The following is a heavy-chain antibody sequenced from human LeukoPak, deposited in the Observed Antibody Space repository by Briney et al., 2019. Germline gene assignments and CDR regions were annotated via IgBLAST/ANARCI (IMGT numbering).Heavy chain of an antibody. CDR2: MDPNSADT. D-gene: IGHD6-19*01. CDR1: GYTFTSNN. CDR3: ARADTSGWFVDY. J-gene: IGHJ4*02. V-gene: IGHV1-8*01. Sequence: ASVKVSCKASGYTFTSNNINWVRQAPGQGLEWMGWMDPNSADTAYAQKFQGRVTMTRDTSISTAYMELSRLRSDDTAVYYWARADTSGWFVDYWGQGTLVTVSS.